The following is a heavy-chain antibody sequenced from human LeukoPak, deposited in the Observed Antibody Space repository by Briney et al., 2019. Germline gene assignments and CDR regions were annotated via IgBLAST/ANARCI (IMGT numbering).Heavy chain of an antibody. CDR3: RRTGGDSAIIAPH. J-gene: IGHJ4*02. V-gene: IGHV4-39*01. CDR2: TSYSGST. D-gene: IGHD3-16*01. CDR1: GGSISGSCCY. Sequence: SETLSLTCTVSGGSISGSCCYWGWIRQTPGKDLEWIGSTSYSGSTHYNPSFKSRVTVSVDTSKNQFFLNLSSVTAAYTAVYYFRRTGGDSAIIAPHWGQGPGVTVPS.